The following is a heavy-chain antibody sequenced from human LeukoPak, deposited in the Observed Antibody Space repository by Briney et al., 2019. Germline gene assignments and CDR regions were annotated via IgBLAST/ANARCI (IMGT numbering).Heavy chain of an antibody. CDR3: TRDLGVMVRAFDI. D-gene: IGHD5-18*01. CDR1: GGSISSYY. CDR2: IDYSGST. J-gene: IGHJ3*02. V-gene: IGHV4-59*01. Sequence: SETLSLTCTVSGGSISSYYWSWIRQPPGKGLEWTGYIDYSGSTNYNPSLKSRVTMSVDTSKNQFSLQLSSVTAADTAVYYCTRDLGVMVRAFDIWGQGTMVTVSS.